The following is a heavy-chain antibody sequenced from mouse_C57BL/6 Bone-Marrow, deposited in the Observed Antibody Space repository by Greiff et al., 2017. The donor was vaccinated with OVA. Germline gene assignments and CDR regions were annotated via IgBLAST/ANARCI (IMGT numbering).Heavy chain of an antibody. CDR2: ISYDGSN. J-gene: IGHJ4*01. D-gene: IGHD2-4*01. Sequence: EVKLMESGPGLVKPSQSLSLTCSVTGYSITSGYYWNWIRQFPGNKLEWMGYISYDGSNNYNPSLKNRISITRDTSKNQFFLKLNSVTTEDTATYYCARRLRLRYAMDYWGQGTSVTVSS. CDR3: ARRLRLRYAMDY. CDR1: GYSITSGYY. V-gene: IGHV3-6*01.